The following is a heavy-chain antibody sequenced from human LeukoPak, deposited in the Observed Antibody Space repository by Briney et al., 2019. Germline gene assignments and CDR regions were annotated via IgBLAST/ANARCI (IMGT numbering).Heavy chain of an antibody. V-gene: IGHV4-4*07. D-gene: IGHD6-6*01. CDR1: GGSISSYY. J-gene: IGHJ4*02. Sequence: SETLSLTCTVSGGSISSYYWSWMRQPAGKGREGIGRIYTSGSTNYNPSRKSRVTMSVDTSKNQFSLKLNSVTAADTAVYYCVTEGYSSSSPHYFWGQGTLVTVSS. CDR3: VTEGYSSSSPHYF. CDR2: IYTSGST.